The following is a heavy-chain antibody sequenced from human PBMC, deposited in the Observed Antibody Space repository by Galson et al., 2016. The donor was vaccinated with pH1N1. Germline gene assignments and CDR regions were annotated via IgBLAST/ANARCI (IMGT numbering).Heavy chain of an antibody. CDR1: GFPFSSHW. CDR2: IKSDASKI. J-gene: IGHJ6*02. V-gene: IGHV3-74*01. CDR3: ARGLLSENDVGMDV. Sequence: SLRLSCAASGFPFSSHWFYWVRQAPGKGLVWVSRIKSDASKIYYADFVRGRFTISRDNAKDTVFLEMNSLRVEDTAVYYGARGLLSENDVGMDVWGQGTTVIVSS. D-gene: IGHD1-1*01.